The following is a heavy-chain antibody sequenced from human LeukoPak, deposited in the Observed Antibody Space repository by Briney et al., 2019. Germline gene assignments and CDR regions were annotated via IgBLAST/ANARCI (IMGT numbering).Heavy chain of an antibody. J-gene: IGHJ4*02. V-gene: IGHV4-4*07. CDR3: VRHGYTASHYFLDY. CDR1: SGSINSYY. Sequence: SETLSLTCTVSSGSINSYYWGWVRQPAGRGLEWIGRIYTTGTTNYNPSLKSRLTMSVDTSKRQFSLNLRSVTAADTAIYYCVRHGYTASHYFLDYWSQGILVTVSS. D-gene: IGHD2-2*02. CDR2: IYTTGTT.